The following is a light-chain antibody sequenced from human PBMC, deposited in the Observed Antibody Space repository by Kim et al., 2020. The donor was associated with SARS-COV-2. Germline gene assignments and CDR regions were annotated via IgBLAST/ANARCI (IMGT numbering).Light chain of an antibody. V-gene: IGKV3-20*01. CDR3: HLYGTSSLT. J-gene: IGKJ4*01. Sequence: AGHRATLSCRASQTIDSSYLVWYQQKPGKAPRLLIFGASIRATGIPDRFSSSGSGTDFTLAISRLEPEDSAVYYCHLYGTSSLTFGGGTKVEIK. CDR1: QTIDSSY. CDR2: GAS.